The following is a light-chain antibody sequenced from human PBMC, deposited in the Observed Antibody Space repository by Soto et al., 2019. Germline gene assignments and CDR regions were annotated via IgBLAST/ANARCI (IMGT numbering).Light chain of an antibody. J-gene: IGKJ4*01. Sequence: DISFTPSPSFPCASVGDRVTIPCRASQGISSYLAWYQQKPGKAPKLLIYAAYTLQSGVTSRFSGSGSGTEFTLTISSLQPEDFATYYCQQLNSYPFTFGGVTKVEIK. CDR1: QGISSY. CDR3: QQLNSYPFT. V-gene: IGKV1-9*01. CDR2: AAY.